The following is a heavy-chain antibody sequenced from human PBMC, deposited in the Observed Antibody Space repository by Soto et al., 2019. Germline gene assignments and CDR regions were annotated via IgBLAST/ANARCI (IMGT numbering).Heavy chain of an antibody. V-gene: IGHV1-18*01. Sequence: ASVKVSCKASGYTFTTYGISWVRQAPGQGLEWMGWISAYNGNTNYAQNLQGRVTMTTDTSTSTAYMELRSLRSDDTAVYYCARFYASCSYPYDYLPQLXLVTFCS. CDR1: GYTFTTYG. J-gene: IGHJ4*02. CDR2: ISAYNGNT. CDR3: ARFYASCSYPYDY. D-gene: IGHD3-10*01.